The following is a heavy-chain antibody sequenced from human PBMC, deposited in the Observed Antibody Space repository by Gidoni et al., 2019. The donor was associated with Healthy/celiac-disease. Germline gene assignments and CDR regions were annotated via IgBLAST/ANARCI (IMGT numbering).Heavy chain of an antibody. CDR1: GFTFDDYA. J-gene: IGHJ3*02. CDR3: AKDAGVTGSRGAFDI. CDR2: ISLNSGSI. V-gene: IGHV3-9*01. D-gene: IGHD1-20*01. Sequence: EVQLVESGGGLVQPGRSLRLSCAASGFTFDDYAMHWVRQAPGKGLEWVSGISLNSGSIGYADSVKGRFTISRDNAKNSLYLQMNSLRAEDTALYYCAKDAGVTGSRGAFDIWGQGTMVTDSS.